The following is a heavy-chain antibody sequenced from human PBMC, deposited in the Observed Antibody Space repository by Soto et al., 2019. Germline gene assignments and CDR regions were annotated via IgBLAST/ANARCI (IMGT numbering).Heavy chain of an antibody. CDR2: LYNSGST. D-gene: IGHD1-1*01. V-gene: IGHV4-59*01. CDR3: ARTLPNRQLFDS. J-gene: IGHJ4*02. Sequence: SEPNSHPYTVAGGSIGSYYGRRIRQSPGKGLEWIGYLYNSGSTIYNPSLESRLTISVDTSKNQFSLRLASVTAADTAVYYCARTLPNRQLFDSWSQGTLVTVSS. CDR1: GGSIGSYY.